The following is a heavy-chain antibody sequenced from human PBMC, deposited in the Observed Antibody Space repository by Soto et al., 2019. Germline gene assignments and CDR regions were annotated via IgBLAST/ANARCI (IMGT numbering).Heavy chain of an antibody. V-gene: IGHV3-30-3*01. Sequence: GSLRLSCAASGFTFSSYAMHWVRQAPGKGLEWVAFISYDGSNKYYADSVKGRFTISRDNSKNTLYLQMNSLRVEGTAVYYCASPTLRGVIPTPWGGDYYGMDVWCQGTTVTVSS. J-gene: IGHJ6*02. CDR2: ISYDGSNK. D-gene: IGHD3-10*01. CDR1: GFTFSSYA. CDR3: ASPTLRGVIPTPWGGDYYGMDV.